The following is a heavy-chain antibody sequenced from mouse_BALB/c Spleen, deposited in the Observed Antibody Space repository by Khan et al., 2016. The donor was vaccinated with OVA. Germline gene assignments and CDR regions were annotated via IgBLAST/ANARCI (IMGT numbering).Heavy chain of an antibody. D-gene: IGHD2-13*01. CDR2: ISDGGSYT. J-gene: IGHJ3*01. Sequence: EVQLQESGGGLVKPGGSLKLSCAASGFTFSDYYMYWVRQTPDKRLEWVATISDGGSYTYYPDSVKGRFTISRDDAKNNLYLQMSSLKSEDTAMYYCVRGYYGDPFAYWGQGTLVTVSA. CDR1: GFTFSDYY. CDR3: VRGYYGDPFAY. V-gene: IGHV5-4*02.